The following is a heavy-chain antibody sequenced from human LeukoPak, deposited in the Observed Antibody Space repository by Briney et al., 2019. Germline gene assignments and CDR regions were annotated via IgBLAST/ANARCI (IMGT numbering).Heavy chain of an antibody. D-gene: IGHD3-10*01. V-gene: IGHV3-53*01. J-gene: IGHJ5*02. CDR3: ARAVKGALWLVDGFDL. CDR1: GFTVSSNY. Sequence: GGSLRLPCAASGFTVSSNYMSWVRQAPGKGLERVSVIYSGGSTDYADSVKGRFTISRDNSKNTLYLQMNSLRAEDTAVYYCARAVKGALWLVDGFDLWGRGTLVTVSS. CDR2: IYSGGST.